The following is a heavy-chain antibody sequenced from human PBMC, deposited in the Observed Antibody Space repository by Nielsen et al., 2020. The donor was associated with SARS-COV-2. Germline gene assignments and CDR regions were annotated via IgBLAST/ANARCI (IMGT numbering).Heavy chain of an antibody. D-gene: IGHD6-6*01. V-gene: IGHV3-23*01. CDR1: GFTFSSYA. J-gene: IGHJ6*02. CDR2: ISGSGGST. CDR3: ARGDFEYSSSLNYYGMDV. Sequence: GESLKISCAASGFTFSSYAMSWVRQAPGKGPEWVSAISGSGGSTYYADSVKGRFTISRDNAKNSLYLQMNSLRAEDTAVYYCARGDFEYSSSLNYYGMDVWGQGTTVTVSS.